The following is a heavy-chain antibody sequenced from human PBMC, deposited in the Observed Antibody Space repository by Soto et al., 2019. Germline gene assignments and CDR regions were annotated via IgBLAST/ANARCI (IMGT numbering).Heavy chain of an antibody. Sequence: QVQLVQSGAEVKKPGSSVKVSCKASGGSLSNFGISWVRQAPGQGLEWMGGIIPVFGKANYAQKFQGRVTISADDTTSMAYMNVTSRRSEDTAVYYCARGDATKTVVTTYCGVDVWGQGTTVTVSS. D-gene: IGHD4-17*01. CDR2: IIPVFGKA. V-gene: IGHV1-69*12. CDR1: GGSLSNFG. J-gene: IGHJ6*02. CDR3: ARGDATKTVVTTYCGVDV.